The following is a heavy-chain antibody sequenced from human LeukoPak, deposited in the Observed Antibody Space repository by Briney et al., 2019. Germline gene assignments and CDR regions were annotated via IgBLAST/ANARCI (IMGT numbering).Heavy chain of an antibody. Sequence: GESPKISRKGSGYSVTSYWIGWVRQMPGKGLEWGGIIYPGDSDTRYSPSFQGQVTISAHKSISTAYLQWSSLKASDTAMYYCATSARNGAVAGTHLDGIWGQGTMVTVSS. CDR3: ATSARNGAVAGTHLDGI. D-gene: IGHD6-19*01. J-gene: IGHJ3*02. CDR2: IYPGDSDT. V-gene: IGHV5-51*01. CDR1: GYSVTSYW.